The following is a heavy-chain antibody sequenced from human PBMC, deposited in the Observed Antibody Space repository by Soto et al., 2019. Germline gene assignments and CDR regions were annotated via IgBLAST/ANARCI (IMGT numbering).Heavy chain of an antibody. Sequence: GGSLRLSCAASGFTFSSYGMSWVRQAPGEGLEWVSAISASGGSTYYADSVKGRFTISRDNSKNTVHLQVDSLRAEDTAVYYCATEVFHNYDRIGSSDYWGQGTLVTVSS. D-gene: IGHD3-22*01. CDR1: GFTFSSYG. CDR2: ISASGGST. V-gene: IGHV3-23*01. J-gene: IGHJ4*02. CDR3: ATEVFHNYDRIGSSDY.